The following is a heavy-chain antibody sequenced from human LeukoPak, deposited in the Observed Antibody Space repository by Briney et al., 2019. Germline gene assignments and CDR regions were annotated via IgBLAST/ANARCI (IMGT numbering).Heavy chain of an antibody. Sequence: GGSLRLSCVGSGFTFSSYSMNWVRQAPGKGLEWISFISGSSSTIHYADSVKGRFTISRDNAKNSLYLQMNSLRVEDTAVYYCARAFWVDTAMVPDYWGQGTLVTVSS. CDR3: ARAFWVDTAMVPDY. V-gene: IGHV3-48*01. CDR1: GFTFSSYS. D-gene: IGHD5-18*01. J-gene: IGHJ4*02. CDR2: ISGSSSTI.